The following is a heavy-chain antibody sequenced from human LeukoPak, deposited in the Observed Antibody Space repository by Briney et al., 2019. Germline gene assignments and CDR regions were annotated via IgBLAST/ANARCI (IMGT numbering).Heavy chain of an antibody. Sequence: PGGSLRLSCAASGFTFSTYGIHWARQAPGKGLEWVAFIRYDGSKTHYADSVKGRFTISRDNSKNTLYLQMNSLRAEDTAVYYCAKGYCSSTSCYRDYYYYMDVWGKGTTVTVSS. CDR3: AKGYCSSTSCYRDYYYYMDV. V-gene: IGHV3-30*02. D-gene: IGHD2-2*02. J-gene: IGHJ6*03. CDR2: IRYDGSKT. CDR1: GFTFSTYG.